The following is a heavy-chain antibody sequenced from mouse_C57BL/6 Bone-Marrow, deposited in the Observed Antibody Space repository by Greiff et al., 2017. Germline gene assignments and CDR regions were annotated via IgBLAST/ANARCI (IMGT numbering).Heavy chain of an antibody. Sequence: QVQLQQSGAELARPGASVKLSCKASGYTFTSYGISWVKQRTGQGLEWIGEIYPRSGNTYYNEKFKGKATLTAAKSSSTAYMELRSLTSEDSAVFVCARTHRGGPLCDYWGQGTTLTVSS. CDR2: IYPRSGNT. CDR1: GYTFTSYG. J-gene: IGHJ2*01. V-gene: IGHV1-81*01. CDR3: ARTHRGGPLCDY.